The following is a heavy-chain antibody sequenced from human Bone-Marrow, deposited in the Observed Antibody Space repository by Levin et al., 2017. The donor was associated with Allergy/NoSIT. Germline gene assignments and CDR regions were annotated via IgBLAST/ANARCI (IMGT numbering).Heavy chain of an antibody. J-gene: IGHJ6*02. CDR2: IYYSGDT. D-gene: IGHD1-26*01. CDR1: GGSITSYY. V-gene: IGHV4-59*01. CDR3: ASDGVIVGSTNYYYGMDV. Sequence: SETLSLTCTVSGGSITSYYWSWIRQPPGKALEWIGYIYYSGDTNYNPSLKGRVTISVDTSKNQFSLKLSSVTAADTGVYCCASDGVIVGSTNYYYGMDVWGQGTPVTVSS.